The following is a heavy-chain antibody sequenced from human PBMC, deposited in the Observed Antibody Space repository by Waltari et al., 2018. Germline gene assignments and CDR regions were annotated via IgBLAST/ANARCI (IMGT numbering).Heavy chain of an antibody. CDR3: AREGRDGYNSVDI. CDR1: GGTFSSYA. V-gene: IGHV1-69*05. J-gene: IGHJ3*02. Sequence: QVQLVQSGAEVKKPGSPVKVSCKASGGTFSSYAISWVRQAPGQGPEWMGGIIPIFGTANYAQKFQGRVTITTDESTSTAYMELSSLRSEDTAVYYCAREGRDGYNSVDIWGQGTMVTVSS. D-gene: IGHD5-12*01. CDR2: IIPIFGTA.